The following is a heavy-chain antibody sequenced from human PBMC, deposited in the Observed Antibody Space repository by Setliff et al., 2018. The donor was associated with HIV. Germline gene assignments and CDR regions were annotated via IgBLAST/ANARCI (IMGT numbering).Heavy chain of an antibody. CDR1: GGSTDSGSYY. Sequence: SETLSLTCTVXGGSTDSGSYYWAWIRQPPGKGLEWIGSMYYTGSTYYNPSLKRRVTISIDTSKNQFSLKLNSVTAADTAMYYCARDGGSSGWYFVLGYSDYWGPGTLVTVS. D-gene: IGHD6-19*01. CDR2: MYYTGST. J-gene: IGHJ4*02. CDR3: ARDGGSSGWYFVLGYSDY. V-gene: IGHV4-39*02.